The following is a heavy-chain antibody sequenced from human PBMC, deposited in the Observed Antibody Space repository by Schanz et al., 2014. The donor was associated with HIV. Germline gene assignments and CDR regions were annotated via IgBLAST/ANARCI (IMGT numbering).Heavy chain of an antibody. CDR1: GGTFNNYT. V-gene: IGHV1-69*01. J-gene: IGHJ5*02. CDR2: TIPILGTA. Sequence: QVQLVQSGAEVKKPGSSVKVSCKASGGTFNNYTIAWVRQAPGQGLEWMGGTIPILGTANYAQKFQGRVTIIADESTSSAYMDLTSLRFEDTAVYYCARSAGFCSGGSCPPRWFDPWGQGTLVSVSS. CDR3: ARSAGFCSGGSCPPRWFDP. D-gene: IGHD2-15*01.